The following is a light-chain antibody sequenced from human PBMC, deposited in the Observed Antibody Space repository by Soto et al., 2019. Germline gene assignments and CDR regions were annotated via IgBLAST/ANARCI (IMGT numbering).Light chain of an antibody. Sequence: EIVLTQSPGTLSLSPGERATLSCRASQSVSSNYLAWYQHKPGQGPRLLIYAASSRATGIPDMFSGSGSGTEFTLTISRLEPEDSALYYCQQYGSAFTFGPGTKVEI. J-gene: IGKJ3*01. V-gene: IGKV3-20*01. CDR1: QSVSSNY. CDR2: AAS. CDR3: QQYGSAFT.